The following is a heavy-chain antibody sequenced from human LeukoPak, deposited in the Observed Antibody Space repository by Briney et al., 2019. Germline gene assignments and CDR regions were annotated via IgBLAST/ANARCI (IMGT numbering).Heavy chain of an antibody. V-gene: IGHV3-33*03. CDR2: MWHDGSNK. D-gene: IGHD4-17*01. Sequence: GGSLRLSCAASGFTFSNYGMHWVRQAPGKGLEWVALMWHDGSNKHYADSVKGRFTISRDNAKNTLYLQMNSLRAEDTAVYYCLDYGQSWGQGTLVTVSS. CDR3: LDYGQS. J-gene: IGHJ5*02. CDR1: GFTFSNYG.